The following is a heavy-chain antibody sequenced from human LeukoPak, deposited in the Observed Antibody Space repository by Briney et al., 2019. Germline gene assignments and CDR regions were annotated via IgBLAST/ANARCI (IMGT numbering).Heavy chain of an antibody. J-gene: IGHJ4*02. V-gene: IGHV3-33*01. D-gene: IGHD4-11*01. CDR2: IWYDGSRT. CDR3: ARDRGYSNFDY. Sequence: GGSLRLSCEASGFTFSSYGMHWVRQAPGKGLEWVAVIWYDGSRTLYADSVKGRFTISGDNAQDSLYLQMNSLRAEDTAVYYCARDRGYSNFDYWGQGTLLTVSS. CDR1: GFTFSSYG.